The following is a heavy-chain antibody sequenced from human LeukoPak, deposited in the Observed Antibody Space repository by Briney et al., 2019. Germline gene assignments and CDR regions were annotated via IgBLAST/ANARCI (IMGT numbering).Heavy chain of an antibody. Sequence: PSETLSLTCAVYGGSFSGYYWSWIRQSPGKGLEWIGEINHSGSTDYNPSLKSRVSISMDTSKNQFSLKLSSVTAADTAVFYCASGDDGGPFDYWGQGTLVTVSS. D-gene: IGHD3-16*01. J-gene: IGHJ4*02. CDR1: GGSFSGYY. CDR3: ASGDDGGPFDY. V-gene: IGHV4-34*01. CDR2: INHSGST.